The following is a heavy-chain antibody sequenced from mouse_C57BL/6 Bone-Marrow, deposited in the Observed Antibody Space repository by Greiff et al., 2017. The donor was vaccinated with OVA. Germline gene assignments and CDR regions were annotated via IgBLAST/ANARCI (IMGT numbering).Heavy chain of an antibody. Sequence: QVQLQQPGAELVKPGASVKMSCKASGYTFTSYWITWVKQRPGQGLEWIGDICPGSGSTNYNEKFKSKATMTVDTSSSTAYMQLSSLTTQHYAVYYCASPYATHWYLDVWGTGTTVTVSS. CDR1: GYTFTSYW. D-gene: IGHD6-5*01. V-gene: IGHV1-55*01. CDR3: ASPYATHWYLDV. J-gene: IGHJ1*03. CDR2: ICPGSGST.